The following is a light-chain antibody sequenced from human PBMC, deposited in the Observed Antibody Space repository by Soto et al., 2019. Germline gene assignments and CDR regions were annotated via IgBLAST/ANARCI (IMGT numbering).Light chain of an antibody. CDR1: QSGSSSF. Sequence: EIVLTQSPGTLSLSPGERSTLSFSSSQSGSSSFLAWYQQKPGQAPMLLIYGASRIATGIPDRFSGRGYGTDFTLTISRLEPEDFAVYFCQQYCSSLTFGEGTKVDIK. CDR2: GAS. J-gene: IGKJ4*01. V-gene: IGKV3-20*01. CDR3: QQYCSSLT.